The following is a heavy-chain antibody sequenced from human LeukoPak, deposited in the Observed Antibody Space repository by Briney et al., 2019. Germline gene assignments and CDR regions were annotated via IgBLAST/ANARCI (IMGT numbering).Heavy chain of an antibody. CDR2: IYGGGST. Sequence: GGSLRLSCAASGFTVSSSYMTWVRQAPGEGLEWVSVIYGGGSTYYADSVKGRFTISRDNSKNTLYLQMNSLRGEDTAVYYCVREGKNMDVWGKGTTVTISS. J-gene: IGHJ6*03. CDR1: GFTVSSSY. V-gene: IGHV3-53*01. CDR3: VREGKNMDV.